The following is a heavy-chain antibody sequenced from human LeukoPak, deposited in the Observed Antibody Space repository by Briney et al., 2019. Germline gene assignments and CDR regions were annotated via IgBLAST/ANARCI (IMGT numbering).Heavy chain of an antibody. CDR2: INPNSGGT. CDR1: GYTFTDYY. J-gene: IGHJ4*02. CDR3: ARADMSSGYTPNDY. Sequence: GASVKVSCKASGYTFTDYYIHWVRQAPGQGLEWMGWINPNSGGTSYAQNFQGGVTMTRDTSISTAYMELSRLRSDDTAVYYCARADMSSGYTPNDYWGQGTLVTVSS. D-gene: IGHD3-22*01. V-gene: IGHV1-2*02.